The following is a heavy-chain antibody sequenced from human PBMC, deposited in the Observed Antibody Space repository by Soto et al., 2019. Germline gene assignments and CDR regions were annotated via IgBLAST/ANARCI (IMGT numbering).Heavy chain of an antibody. Sequence: EVQLLESGGGLVQPGGALRLSCAASELPFSNYAESWVRQAPGKWLEWVAIISRTGSRTSYAYAVKGRVAISRDNTKNTVYLQLNNLRDADTVLYYCAKDQRFSAVYGEYRARSAFDMWGQGTIVTVSS. CDR2: ISRTGSRT. CDR3: AKDQRFSAVYGEYRARSAFDM. J-gene: IGHJ3*02. CDR1: ELPFSNYA. V-gene: IGHV3-23*01. D-gene: IGHD4-17*01.